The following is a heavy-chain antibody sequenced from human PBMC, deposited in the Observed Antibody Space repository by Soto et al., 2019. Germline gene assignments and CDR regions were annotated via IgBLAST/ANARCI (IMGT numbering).Heavy chain of an antibody. V-gene: IGHV1-2*04. CDR3: ARAVVTTTPNFDY. J-gene: IGHJ4*02. D-gene: IGHD5-12*01. Sequence: QVQLVQSGAEVKKPGASMKVSCKASGYTFTGHYIHWVRQAPGQGLEWMGWINPNSGVTNYAQKLQGWVTLTRDTSISPAYMELSRLRSDDTALYYCARAVVTTTPNFDYWGQGPLVTVSS. CDR2: INPNSGVT. CDR1: GYTFTGHY.